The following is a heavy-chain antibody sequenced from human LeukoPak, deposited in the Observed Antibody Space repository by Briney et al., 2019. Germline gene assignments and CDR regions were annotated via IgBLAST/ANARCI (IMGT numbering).Heavy chain of an antibody. V-gene: IGHV3-74*01. D-gene: IGHD3-3*01. CDR3: ASSITIFGVVIPLGY. CDR2: INSDGSST. CDR1: GFTFSSYW. Sequence: PGGSLRLSCAASGFTFSSYWMHWVRQAPGKGLVWVSRINSDGSSTSYADSVKGRFTISRDNAKYTLYLQMNSLRAEDTAVYYCASSITIFGVVIPLGYWGQGTLVTVSS. J-gene: IGHJ4*02.